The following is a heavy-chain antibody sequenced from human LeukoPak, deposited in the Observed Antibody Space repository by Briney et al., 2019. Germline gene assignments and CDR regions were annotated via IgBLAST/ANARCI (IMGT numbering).Heavy chain of an antibody. D-gene: IGHD5-18*01. CDR3: ANIYGSYDY. CDR1: GGSISSSSYY. Sequence: SETLSLTCTVSGGSISSSSYYWGWIRQPPGKGLEWIGSIYYSGSTYYNPSLKSRVTISIDTSKNQFSLKLSSVTAADTAVYYCANIYGSYDYWGQGTLVTVSS. J-gene: IGHJ4*02. CDR2: IYYSGST. V-gene: IGHV4-39*01.